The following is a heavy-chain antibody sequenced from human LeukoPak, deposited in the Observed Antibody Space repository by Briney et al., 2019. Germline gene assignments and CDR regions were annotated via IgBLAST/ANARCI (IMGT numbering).Heavy chain of an antibody. Sequence: GGSLRLSCVASGFTFSSYAMSWVRQAPGKGLEWVSAISGSGMTTRYAGSVKGRFSISRDNSKNTLYLQMNSLRAEDTALYYCAKKVVVGATSPYSDFQDWGQGTLVTVSS. J-gene: IGHJ1*01. V-gene: IGHV3-23*01. D-gene: IGHD1-26*01. CDR2: ISGSGMTT. CDR1: GFTFSSYA. CDR3: AKKVVVGATSPYSDFQD.